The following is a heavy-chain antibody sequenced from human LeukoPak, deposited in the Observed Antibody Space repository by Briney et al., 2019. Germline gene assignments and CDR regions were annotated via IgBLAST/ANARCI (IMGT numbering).Heavy chain of an antibody. J-gene: IGHJ3*02. CDR3: ARGLYPDDAFDI. CDR1: GDSISNYY. D-gene: IGHD3-16*02. CDR2: ISYSGIT. V-gene: IGHV4-59*08. Sequence: ETLSLTCTVSGDSISNYYWSWIGQPPGKGLEWIGYISYSGITNYNPSLNSRVTISLDTSKNHFSLKMRSVTAADTAVYYCARGLYPDDAFDIWGQGTIDPVSS.